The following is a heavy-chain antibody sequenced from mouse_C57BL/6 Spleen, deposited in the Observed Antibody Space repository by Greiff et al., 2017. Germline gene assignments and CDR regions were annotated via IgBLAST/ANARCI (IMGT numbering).Heavy chain of an antibody. Sequence: QVQLQQPGAELVKPGASVKLSCKASGYTFTSYWMQWVKQRPGQGLEWIGEIDPSDSYTNYNQKFKGKATLTVDTSSSTAYMQPSSLTSEDSAVYYCAKSYQGRSYWGQGTTLTVSS. CDR2: IDPSDSYT. J-gene: IGHJ2*01. CDR3: AKSYQGRSY. CDR1: GYTFTSYW. V-gene: IGHV1-50*01. D-gene: IGHD2-10*01.